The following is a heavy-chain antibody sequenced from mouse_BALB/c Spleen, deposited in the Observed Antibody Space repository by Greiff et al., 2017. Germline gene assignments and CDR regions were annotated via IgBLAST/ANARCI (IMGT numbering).Heavy chain of an antibody. D-gene: IGHD2-4*01. CDR3: ARRDDYDDWYFDV. Sequence: VQLKESGGGLVQPGGSLKLSCAASGFDFSRYWVSWVRQAPGKGLEWIGEINPDSSTINYTPSLKDKFIISRDNAKNTLYLQMSKVRSEDTALYYCARRDDYDDWYFDVWGAGTTVTVSS. CDR2: INPDSSTI. CDR1: GFDFSRYW. J-gene: IGHJ1*01. V-gene: IGHV4-1*02.